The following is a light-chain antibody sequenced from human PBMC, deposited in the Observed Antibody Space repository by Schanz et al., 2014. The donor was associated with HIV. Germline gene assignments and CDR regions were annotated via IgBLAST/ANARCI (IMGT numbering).Light chain of an antibody. CDR3: LHYSDWPWT. J-gene: IGKJ1*01. CDR1: QSVSSY. Sequence: EIVLTQSPATLSLSPGERATLSCRASQSVSSYLAWYQQKPGQAPRLLIYDASNRATGIPARFSGSGSGTDFTLTISSLQSEDFAVYYCLHYSDWPWTFGQGTKVEIK. CDR2: DAS. V-gene: IGKV3-11*01.